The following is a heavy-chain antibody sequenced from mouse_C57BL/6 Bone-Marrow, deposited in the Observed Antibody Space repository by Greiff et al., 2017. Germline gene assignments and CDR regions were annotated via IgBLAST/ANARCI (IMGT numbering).Heavy chain of an antibody. CDR1: GYTFTSYG. Sequence: VQLQESGAELARPGASVKLSCKASGYTFTSYGISWVKQRTGQGLEWIGEIYPRSGNTYYNEKFKGKATLTADKSSSTAYMELRSLTSEDSAVYFWAIPLYDGYPAWFAYWGQGTLVTVSA. D-gene: IGHD2-3*01. CDR2: IYPRSGNT. J-gene: IGHJ3*01. CDR3: AIPLYDGYPAWFAY. V-gene: IGHV1-81*01.